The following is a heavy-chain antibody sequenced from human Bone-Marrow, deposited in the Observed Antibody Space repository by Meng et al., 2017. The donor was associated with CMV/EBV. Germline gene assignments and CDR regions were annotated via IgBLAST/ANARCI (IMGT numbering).Heavy chain of an antibody. CDR2: IYHSGST. CDR3: AREGYHFWSGYYYYYGMDV. J-gene: IGHJ6*01. D-gene: IGHD3-3*01. Sequence: SETLSLTCAVSGGSISSSNWWSWVRQPPGKGLEWIGEIYHSGSTNYNPSLKSRVTISVDTSKNQFSLKLGSVTAADTAVYYCAREGYHFWSGYYYYYGMDVWGQGTTVTVSS. V-gene: IGHV4-4*02. CDR1: GGSISSSNW.